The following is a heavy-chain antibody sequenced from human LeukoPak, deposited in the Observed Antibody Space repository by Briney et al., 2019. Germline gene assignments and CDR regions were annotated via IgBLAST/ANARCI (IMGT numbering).Heavy chain of an antibody. J-gene: IGHJ4*02. CDR2: INPSGGST. D-gene: IGHD6-13*01. Sequence: ASVKVSCKASGYTFTSYYMHWVRQAPGQGLEWMGIINPSGGSTSYAQKFQGRDTMTRDMSTSTVYMELSSLRSEDTAVYYCARVGRIGQQLVPYYFDYWGQGTLVTVSS. V-gene: IGHV1-46*01. CDR3: ARVGRIGQQLVPYYFDY. CDR1: GYTFTSYY.